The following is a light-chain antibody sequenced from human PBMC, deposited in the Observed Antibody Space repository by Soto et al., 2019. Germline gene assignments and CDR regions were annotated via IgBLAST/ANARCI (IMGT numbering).Light chain of an antibody. CDR1: SSNIGRHG. CDR3: ATWDDSLNGVV. J-gene: IGLJ2*01. CDR2: SNN. Sequence: QSVLTQPPSASGTPGQRVTISCSGSSSNIGRHGVNWYQHLPGAAPKLFIYSNNQRPSGVPDRFSGSTSGTSVSLTISGLQSEDEADYYCATWDDSLNGVVFGGGTKLTVL. V-gene: IGLV1-44*01.